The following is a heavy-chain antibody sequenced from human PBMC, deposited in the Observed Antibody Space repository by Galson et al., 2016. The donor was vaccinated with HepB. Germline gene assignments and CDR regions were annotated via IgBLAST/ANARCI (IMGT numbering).Heavy chain of an antibody. Sequence: SLILSCAGSGFIFRGYGMHWVRQAPGKGLEWVAADSMDGGRTFYADSVRGRVTISRDNSNNMLFLQMDSLRPDDTAVYYCAKRHEYCPPVGCSVDYWGQGTLVSVSS. V-gene: IGHV3-30*18. CDR1: GFIFRGYG. D-gene: IGHD2/OR15-2a*01. J-gene: IGHJ4*02. CDR3: AKRHEYCPPVGCSVDY. CDR2: DSMDGGRT.